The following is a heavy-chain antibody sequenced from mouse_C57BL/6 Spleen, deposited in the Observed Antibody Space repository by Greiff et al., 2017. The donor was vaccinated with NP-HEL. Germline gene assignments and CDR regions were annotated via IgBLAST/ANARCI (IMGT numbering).Heavy chain of an antibody. D-gene: IGHD4-1*01. J-gene: IGHJ4*01. V-gene: IGHV2-2*01. CDR3: ARNTGTGWYYYAMDY. Sequence: QVQLKESGPGLVQPSQSLSITCTVSGFSLTSYGVHWVRQSPGKGLEWLGVIWSGGSPDYNAAFISRLSISKDNSKSQVFFKMNSLQAYDTAIYYCARNTGTGWYYYAMDYWGQGTSVTVSS. CDR2: IWSGGSP. CDR1: GFSLTSYG.